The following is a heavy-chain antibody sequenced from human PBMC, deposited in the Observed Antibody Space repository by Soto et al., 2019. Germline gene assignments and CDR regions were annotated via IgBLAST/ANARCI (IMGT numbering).Heavy chain of an antibody. J-gene: IGHJ6*02. CDR3: ARGERGYSYGWLPNFYYSMDV. CDR1: GFTFSSYW. D-gene: IGHD5-18*01. CDR2: INGDGSSA. V-gene: IGHV3-74*01. Sequence: PGGSLRLSCAASGFTFSSYWVHWVRQAPGKGLAWVSRINGDGSSASYADSVKGRLTISRDNAKNTLYLQMNSLRAEDTAVYYCARGERGYSYGWLPNFYYSMDVWGQGTTVTVSS.